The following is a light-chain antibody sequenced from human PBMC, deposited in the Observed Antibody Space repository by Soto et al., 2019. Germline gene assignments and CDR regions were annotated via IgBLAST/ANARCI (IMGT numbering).Light chain of an antibody. V-gene: IGKV1-12*02. CDR2: AAS. CDR1: QGISNW. J-gene: IGKJ1*01. Sequence: DIQLTQSPSSVSASVGDRVTVTCRASQGISNWLAWYQQKPGKAPKLLISAASSLQSGVPSRFSGSGSGTDFTLIISSLQPEDFATYYCQQANSFHWTFGQGTKVEIK. CDR3: QQANSFHWT.